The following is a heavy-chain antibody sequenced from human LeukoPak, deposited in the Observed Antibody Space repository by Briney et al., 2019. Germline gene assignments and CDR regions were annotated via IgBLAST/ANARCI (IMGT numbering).Heavy chain of an antibody. J-gene: IGHJ3*01. D-gene: IGHD2-21*01. CDR1: GASITSSNYY. Sequence: SETLSLTCTVSGASITSSNYYWTWLRLPPGKVLVFIGTIFFDGRSYYNPSLKRRVTISIDTSKKQFSLKMNSVTAADTAVYYCARWVVSGIRGAFDVWGQGTMVPVS. CDR3: ARWVVSGIRGAFDV. V-gene: IGHV4-39*07. CDR2: IFFDGRS.